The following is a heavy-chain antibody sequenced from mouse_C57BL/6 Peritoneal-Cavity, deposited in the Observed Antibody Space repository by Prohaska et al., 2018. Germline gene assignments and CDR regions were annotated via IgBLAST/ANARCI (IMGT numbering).Heavy chain of an antibody. CDR3: ARPFYGSSYWYFDV. D-gene: IGHD1-1*01. V-gene: IGHV4-1*01. J-gene: IGHJ1*03. Sequence: EVKLLQSGGGLVQPGGSLKLSCAASGIDFSRSWMSWVRRAPGKGLEWIGEINLDSITINYAPTLQDKFIISRDNAKNTLYLQMSKVRSEDTALDYCARPFYGSSYWYFDVWGTGTAVTVSS. CDR2: INLDSITI. CDR1: GIDFSRSW.